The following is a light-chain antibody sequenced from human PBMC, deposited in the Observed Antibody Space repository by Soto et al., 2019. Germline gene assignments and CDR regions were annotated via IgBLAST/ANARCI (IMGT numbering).Light chain of an antibody. V-gene: IGKV1-6*01. Sequence: ATEMTQSRSSLRASVGDRITITCRASRDIGSDLSWYQQKPGKAHTLLIYAAYNLQSGVQSRFRGSRSGTEFTLTVSSLQPEEFATYYCQHYDRYSGTVRQGPKVDIK. J-gene: IGKJ1*01. CDR2: AAY. CDR3: QHYDRYSGT. CDR1: RDIGSD.